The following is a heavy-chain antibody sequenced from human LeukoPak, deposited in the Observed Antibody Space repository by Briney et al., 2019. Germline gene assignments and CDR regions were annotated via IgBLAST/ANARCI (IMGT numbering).Heavy chain of an antibody. V-gene: IGHV4-61*02. Sequence: PSQTLSLTCTVSGGSISSGSYYWSWIRQPAGKGLEWIGRIYTSGSTNYNASLKSRVTISVDTSKNQFSLKLSSVTAADTAVYYCAREFEGPTYYYDSSGYYSRIVFDYWGQGTLVTVSS. CDR3: AREFEGPTYYYDSSGYYSRIVFDY. J-gene: IGHJ4*02. CDR2: IYTSGST. D-gene: IGHD3-22*01. CDR1: GGSISSGSYY.